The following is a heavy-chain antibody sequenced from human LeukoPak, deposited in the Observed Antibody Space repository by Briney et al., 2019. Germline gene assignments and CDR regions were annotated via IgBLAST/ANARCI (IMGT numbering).Heavy chain of an antibody. CDR3: ANKVAAAGMFDY. D-gene: IGHD6-13*01. Sequence: SETLSLTCAVYGGSFSGYYWSWIRQPPGKGLEWIGEINHSGSTNYNPSLKSRVTISVDTSKNQFSLKLSSVTAADTAVYYCANKVAAAGMFDYWGQGTLATVSS. V-gene: IGHV4-34*01. CDR1: GGSFSGYY. CDR2: INHSGST. J-gene: IGHJ4*02.